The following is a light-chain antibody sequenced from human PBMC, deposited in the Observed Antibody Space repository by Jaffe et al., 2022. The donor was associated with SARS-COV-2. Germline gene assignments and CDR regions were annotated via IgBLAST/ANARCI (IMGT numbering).Light chain of an antibody. CDR2: DAS. CDR3: QQYDNWPRT. V-gene: IGKV3-15*01. J-gene: IGKJ2*01. CDR1: QSVSSS. Sequence: EIVMTQSPATLSVSPGERAALSCRASQSVSSSLAWYQQKPGQAPRLLIYDASTRATGIPVRFSGSGSGTEFTLTISSLQSEDFAVYYCQQYDNWPRTFGQGTKLEIK.